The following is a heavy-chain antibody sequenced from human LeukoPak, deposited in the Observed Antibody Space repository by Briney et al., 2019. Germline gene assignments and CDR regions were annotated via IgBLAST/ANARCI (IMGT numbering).Heavy chain of an antibody. CDR1: GFTFSSYA. CDR2: ISYDGSNK. V-gene: IGHV3-30*01. J-gene: IGHJ4*02. CDR3: ARDQVSYNGRTFDY. D-gene: IGHD5-24*01. Sequence: LGGSLRLSCAASGFTFSSYAMHWVRQAPGKGLEWVAVISYDGSNKYYADSVKGRFTISRDNSKNTLYLQMNSLRAEDTAAYYCARDQVSYNGRTFDYWGQGTLVTVSS.